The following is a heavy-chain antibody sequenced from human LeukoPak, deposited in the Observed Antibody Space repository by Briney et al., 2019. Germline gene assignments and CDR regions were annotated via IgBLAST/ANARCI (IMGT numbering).Heavy chain of an antibody. D-gene: IGHD6-6*01. CDR1: GYTFTSYD. J-gene: IGHJ4*02. V-gene: IGHV1-8*01. Sequence: ASVKVSCKASGYTFTSYDINWLRQATGQGLEWMRWMNPNSGNTGYAQKFQGRVTMTRNTSISTAYMELSSLKSEDTAVYYCARGIPYSSSDYWGQGTLVTVSS. CDR3: ARGIPYSSSDY. CDR2: MNPNSGNT.